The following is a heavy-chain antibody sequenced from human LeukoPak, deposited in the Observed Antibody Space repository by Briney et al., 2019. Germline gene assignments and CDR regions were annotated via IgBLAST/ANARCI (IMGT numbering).Heavy chain of an antibody. V-gene: IGHV3-48*04. CDR1: GFDFSSYS. J-gene: IGHJ6*03. CDR3: ATGVGAGLVTFYYYVDV. D-gene: IGHD3-3*01. CDR2: IRSRNNTI. Sequence: GGSLRLSCAASGFDFSSYSMTWVRQAPGKGLEWISYIRSRNNTIYYADSVKGRFTISRDNAKNSLYLQMNSLRAEDTAVYYCATGVGAGLVTFYYYVDVWGKGTTVTVSS.